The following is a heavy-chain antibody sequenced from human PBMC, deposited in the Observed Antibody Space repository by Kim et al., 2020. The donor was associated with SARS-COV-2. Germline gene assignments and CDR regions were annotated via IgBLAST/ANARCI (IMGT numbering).Heavy chain of an antibody. CDR3: ARGLYSGGWYPDYFDS. D-gene: IGHD6-19*01. J-gene: IGHJ4*02. Sequence: DFEKGRFTISRDNAKNSVYLQLNSLGAEDASVFYCARGLYSGGWYPDYFDSWGQGTQVTVSS. V-gene: IGHV3-11*06.